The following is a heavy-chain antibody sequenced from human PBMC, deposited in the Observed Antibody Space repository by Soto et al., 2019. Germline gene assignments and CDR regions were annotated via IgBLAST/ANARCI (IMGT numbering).Heavy chain of an antibody. CDR3: ARYFHTYSGPPI. V-gene: IGHV4-38-2*01. CDR2: VDHSGST. D-gene: IGHD5-12*01. J-gene: IGHJ4*02. CDR1: GYVITSGYY. Sequence: PSETLSLTCGVSGYVITSGYYWGWIRQPPGKGLEWIGTVDHSGSTYYDPSLQGRVTISIDTSKNQFSLKLTSVTAADTALYYCARYFHTYSGPPIWGQGTLVTVSS.